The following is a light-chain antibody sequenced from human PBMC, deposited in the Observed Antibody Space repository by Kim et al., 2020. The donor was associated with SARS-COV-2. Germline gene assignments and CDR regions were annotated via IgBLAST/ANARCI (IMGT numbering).Light chain of an antibody. Sequence: FLGERATLSCRTSQSISSSYLAWYQQMPGQSPRLLIYGASNRAAGIPDRFSGSGSGTDFTLTISGLEPGDSAVYYCQQYDSSPRTFGQGTKVDIK. V-gene: IGKV3-20*01. J-gene: IGKJ1*01. CDR1: QSISSSY. CDR3: QQYDSSPRT. CDR2: GAS.